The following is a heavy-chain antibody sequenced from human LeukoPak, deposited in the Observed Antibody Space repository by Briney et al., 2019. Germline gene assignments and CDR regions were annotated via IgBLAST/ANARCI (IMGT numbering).Heavy chain of an antibody. CDR2: IYSGGST. Sequence: GGSLRLSCAASGFTVSSNYMSWVRQAPGRGLEWVSVIYSGGSTYYADSVKGRFTISGDNSKNTLYLQMNSLRAEDTAVYYCARVDYGDYGFDYWGQGTLVTVPS. V-gene: IGHV3-66*01. D-gene: IGHD4-17*01. CDR1: GFTVSSNY. CDR3: ARVDYGDYGFDY. J-gene: IGHJ4*02.